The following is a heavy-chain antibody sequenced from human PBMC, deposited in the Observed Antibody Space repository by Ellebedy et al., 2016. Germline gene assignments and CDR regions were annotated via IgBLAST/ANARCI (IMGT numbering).Heavy chain of an antibody. CDR2: IHPRDSET. J-gene: IGHJ4*02. D-gene: IGHD3-9*01. CDR3: ARRHDLLTGLYN. V-gene: IGHV5-51*01. CDR1: GDDFANVF. Sequence: KVSCKASGDDFANVFIAWVRQMPGKGLEWMGIIHPRDSETRYSPSFQGQATISVAKSTNTAYLQLSSLRASDTAMYYCARRHDLLTGLYNWGQGTLVTVSS.